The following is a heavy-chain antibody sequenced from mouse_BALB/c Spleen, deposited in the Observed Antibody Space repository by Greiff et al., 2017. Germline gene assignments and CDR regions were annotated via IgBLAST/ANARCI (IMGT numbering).Heavy chain of an antibody. V-gene: IGHV3-8*02. CDR3: ARLELYDGYPKDY. J-gene: IGHJ2*01. CDR1: GDSITSGY. Sequence: EVQLQESGPSLVKPSQTLSLTCSVTGDSITSGYWNWIRKFPGNKLEYMGYISYSGSTYYNPSLKSRISITRDTSKNQYYLQLNSVTTEDTATYYCARLELYDGYPKDYWGQGTTLTVSS. CDR2: ISYSGST. D-gene: IGHD2-3*01.